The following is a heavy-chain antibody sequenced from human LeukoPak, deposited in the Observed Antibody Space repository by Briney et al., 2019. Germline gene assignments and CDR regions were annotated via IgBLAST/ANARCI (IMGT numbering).Heavy chain of an antibody. CDR1: GFSFSGHD. D-gene: IGHD2-2*01. Sequence: PGGSLRLSCAASGFSFSGHDMNWVRQAPGKGLEWVSSISFSSTYIYYADSVRGRFTISRDNAKNSLYLQMNSLRVEDTAVYYCARADCSSSTCYLRRSWFDPWGQGTLVIVSS. CDR3: ARADCSSSTCYLRRSWFDP. CDR2: ISFSSTYI. V-gene: IGHV3-21*01. J-gene: IGHJ5*02.